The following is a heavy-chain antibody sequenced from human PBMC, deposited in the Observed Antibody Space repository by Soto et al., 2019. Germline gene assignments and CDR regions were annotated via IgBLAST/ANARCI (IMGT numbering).Heavy chain of an antibody. V-gene: IGHV3-48*01. J-gene: IGHJ4*02. D-gene: IGHD3-16*01. Sequence: LSPSPAASGFTLSTCSMNWARQSPGKGLVWISYITSSSVPMYADSVKGRFTIARDNAKNSLYLQMSCLRAEDTAVYFSVGEVGCQLIYWGQATLVTVCS. CDR2: ITSSSVPM. CDR3: VGEVGCQLIY. CDR1: GFTLSTCS.